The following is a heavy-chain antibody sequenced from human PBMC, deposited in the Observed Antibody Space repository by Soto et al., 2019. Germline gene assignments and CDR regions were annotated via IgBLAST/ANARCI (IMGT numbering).Heavy chain of an antibody. J-gene: IGHJ3*01. Sequence: GGSLRLSCAASGFTFSSYAMSWVRQAPGKGLEWVSAISGSGGSTYYAETVKGRFTISRDNSKNTLYLQMNSLRAEDTAVYYCAKDASITIFGVVIHYDAFDVWGQGTMVTVSS. V-gene: IGHV3-23*01. CDR3: AKDASITIFGVVIHYDAFDV. CDR2: ISGSGGST. D-gene: IGHD3-3*01. CDR1: GFTFSSYA.